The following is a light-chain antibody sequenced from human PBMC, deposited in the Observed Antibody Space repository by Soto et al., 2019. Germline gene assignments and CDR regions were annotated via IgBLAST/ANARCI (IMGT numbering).Light chain of an antibody. Sequence: QSVLTQPASVSGSPGQSITISCTGTSSDVGSYNLVSWYQQHPGKAPKLMIYEGSKRPSGVSNRFSGSKSGNTASLTISGLQAEDEADYYCCSYEGSSNYVFGNGTKVTV. CDR2: EGS. V-gene: IGLV2-23*01. CDR1: SSDVGSYNL. CDR3: CSYEGSSNYV. J-gene: IGLJ1*01.